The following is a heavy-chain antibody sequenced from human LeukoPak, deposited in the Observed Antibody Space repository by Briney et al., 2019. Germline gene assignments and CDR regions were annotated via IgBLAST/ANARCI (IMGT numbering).Heavy chain of an antibody. Sequence: PGGSLRLSCAAPGFTFDDYAMHWVRQAPGKGLEWVSGINWNSGSIVYADSVKGRFTISRDNAKNSLYLQMNSLRAEDTALYYCAKDRYSSGYYYDYWGQGTLVTVSS. V-gene: IGHV3-9*01. CDR2: INWNSGSI. D-gene: IGHD3-22*01. CDR1: GFTFDDYA. J-gene: IGHJ4*02. CDR3: AKDRYSSGYYYDY.